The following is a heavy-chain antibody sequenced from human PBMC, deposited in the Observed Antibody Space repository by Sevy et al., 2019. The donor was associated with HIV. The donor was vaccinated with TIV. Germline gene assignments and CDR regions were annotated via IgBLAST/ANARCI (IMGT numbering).Heavy chain of an antibody. CDR2: ISGSGSDI. V-gene: IGHV3-11*01. D-gene: IGHD4-17*01. CDR3: ARDHVKDGDLGDYYYFAMDV. J-gene: IGHJ6*02. CDR1: GFTSSDYY. Sequence: GGSLRLSCAASGFTSSDYYMSWIRQAPGKGLEWLSSISGSGSDIYYADSVKGRFTISRDNAKNSLYLQMSSLRADDTAVYYCARDHVKDGDLGDYYYFAMDVWGQGTTVTVSS.